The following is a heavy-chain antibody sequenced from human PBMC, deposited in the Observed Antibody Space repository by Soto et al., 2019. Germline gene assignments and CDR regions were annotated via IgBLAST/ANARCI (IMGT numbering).Heavy chain of an antibody. D-gene: IGHD4-17*01. CDR3: ATTDYGDYENAFDI. Sequence: GASVKVSCKVSGYTLTELSMHWVRQAPGKGLEWMGGFDPEDGETIYARKFQGRVTMTEDTSTDTAYMELSSLRSEDTAVYYCATTDYGDYENAFDIWGQGTMVTVSS. J-gene: IGHJ3*02. V-gene: IGHV1-24*01. CDR1: GYTLTELS. CDR2: FDPEDGET.